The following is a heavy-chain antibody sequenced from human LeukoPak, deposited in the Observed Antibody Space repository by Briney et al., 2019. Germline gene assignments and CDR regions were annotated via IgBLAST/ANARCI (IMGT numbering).Heavy chain of an antibody. CDR3: ARREGLLWFGELPNWLDP. CDR2: IYYSGST. J-gene: IGHJ5*02. Sequence: SETLSLTCTVSGGSISSSSYYWGWIRQPPGKGLEWIGSIYYSGSTYYNPSLKSRVTISVDTSKNQFSLKLSSVTAADTAVYYCARREGLLWFGELPNWLDPWGQGTLVTVSS. V-gene: IGHV4-39*07. CDR1: GGSISSSSYY. D-gene: IGHD3-10*01.